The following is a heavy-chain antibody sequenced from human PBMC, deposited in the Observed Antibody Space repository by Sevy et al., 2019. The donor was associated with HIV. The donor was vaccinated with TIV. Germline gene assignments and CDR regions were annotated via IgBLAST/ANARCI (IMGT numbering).Heavy chain of an antibody. CDR1: XXXXXXXX. CDR2: XXXXXXCI. V-gene: IGHV3-21*01. Sequence: GGSLRLSXAAXXXXXXXXXMXWVRXAPGKXXEWVSSXXXXXXCIYYADSVKGRFTISRDNAKNSLYLQMNSLRAEDTAVYYXXXXXXXXAXXXXXXXXGXXXMVTVSS. J-gene: IGHJ3*01. CDR3: XXXXXXXAXXXXXXX.